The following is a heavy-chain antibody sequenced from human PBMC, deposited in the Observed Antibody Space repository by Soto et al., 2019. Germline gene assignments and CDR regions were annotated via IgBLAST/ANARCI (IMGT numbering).Heavy chain of an antibody. D-gene: IGHD3-10*01. CDR3: ARALHGEDYYYYYYMDV. CDR2: IYYSGST. Sequence: PSETLSLTCTVSGGSISSYYWSWIWQPPGKGLEWIGYIYYSGSTNYNPSLKSRVTISVDTSKNQFSLKLSSVTAADTAVYYCARALHGEDYYYYYYMDVWGKGTTVTVSS. V-gene: IGHV4-59*01. CDR1: GGSISSYY. J-gene: IGHJ6*03.